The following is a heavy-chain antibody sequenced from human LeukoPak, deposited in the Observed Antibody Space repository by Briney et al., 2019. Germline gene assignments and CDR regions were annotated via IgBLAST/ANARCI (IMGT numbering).Heavy chain of an antibody. J-gene: IGHJ4*02. CDR1: GGSISSGGYY. Sequence: SETLYLTCTVSGGSISSGGYYWSWIRQHPGKGLEWIGYIYYSGSTYYNPSLKSRVTISVDTSKNQFSLKLSSVTAADTAVYYCARGGLIVVVPAAIPYYFDYWGQGTLVTVSS. D-gene: IGHD2-2*01. CDR2: IYYSGST. CDR3: ARGGLIVVVPAAIPYYFDY. V-gene: IGHV4-31*03.